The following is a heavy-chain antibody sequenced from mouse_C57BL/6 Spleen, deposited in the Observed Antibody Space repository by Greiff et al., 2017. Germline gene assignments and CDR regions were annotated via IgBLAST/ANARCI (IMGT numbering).Heavy chain of an antibody. J-gene: IGHJ4*01. CDR2: IYPGDGDT. Sequence: LVESGPELVKPGASVKISCKASGYAFSSSWMNWVKQRPGKGLEWIGRIYPGDGDTNYNGKFKGKATLTADKSSSTAYMQLSSLTSEDSAVYFCARWDYYGSSYAMDYWGQGTSVTVSS. D-gene: IGHD1-1*01. V-gene: IGHV1-82*01. CDR3: ARWDYYGSSYAMDY. CDR1: GYAFSSSW.